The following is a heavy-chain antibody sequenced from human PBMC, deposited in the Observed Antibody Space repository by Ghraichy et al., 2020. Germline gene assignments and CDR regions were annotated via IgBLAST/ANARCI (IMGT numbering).Heavy chain of an antibody. CDR1: GYSISSGYY. J-gene: IGHJ3*02. CDR3: AREDSGSYRDNYDAFDI. D-gene: IGHD1-26*01. CDR2: IYHSGST. V-gene: IGHV4-38-2*02. Sequence: ESLNISCAVSGYSISSGYYWGWIRQPPGKGLEWIGSIYHSGSTYYNPSLKSRVTISVDTSKNQFSLKLSSVTAADTAVYYCAREDSGSYRDNYDAFDIWGQGTMVTVSS.